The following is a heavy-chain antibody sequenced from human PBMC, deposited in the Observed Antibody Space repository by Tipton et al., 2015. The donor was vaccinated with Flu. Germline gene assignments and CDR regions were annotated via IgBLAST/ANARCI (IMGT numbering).Heavy chain of an antibody. CDR1: GGSISSGVYY. J-gene: IGHJ5*02. D-gene: IGHD3-10*01. Sequence: SLTCAVSGGSISSGVYYWSWIRQHPGKGLEWIGYIYYSGSTYYNPSLKSRVTISVDTSKNQFSLKLSSVTAADTAVYYCARDRPSDYYGSGRGIDPWGQGTLVTVSS. V-gene: IGHV4-31*11. CDR3: ARDRPSDYYGSGRGIDP. CDR2: IYYSGST.